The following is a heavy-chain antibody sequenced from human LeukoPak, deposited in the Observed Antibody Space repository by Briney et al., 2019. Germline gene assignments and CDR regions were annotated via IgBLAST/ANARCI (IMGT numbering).Heavy chain of an antibody. J-gene: IGHJ4*02. CDR2: IKEDGSEK. CDR1: GFTFNRDW. CDR3: ATKEPSTSGWSY. V-gene: IGHV3-7*01. Sequence: GGSLRLSCAASGFTFNRDWTAWVRQAPGKGLEWVANIKEDGSEKNYVDSVKGRFTISRDNAVNSVYLQTNDLRAEDTGVYYCATKEPSTSGWSYWGQGTLVTVSS. D-gene: IGHD6-19*01.